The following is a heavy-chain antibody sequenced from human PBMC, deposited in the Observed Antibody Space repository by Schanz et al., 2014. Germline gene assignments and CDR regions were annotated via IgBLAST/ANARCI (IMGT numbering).Heavy chain of an antibody. CDR3: ARDLISSGWYG. V-gene: IGHV3-21*01. J-gene: IGHJ4*02. D-gene: IGHD6-19*01. CDR1: GFIVSSTY. Sequence: EVQVLESGEGLVEAGGSLRLSCAASGFIVSSTYMTWVRQAPGKGLEWVSSISSSGSYIYFPDSVKGRFTISRDNAKNSLYLQMNSLRAEDTAVYYCARDLISSGWYGWGQGTLVTVSS. CDR2: ISSSGSYI.